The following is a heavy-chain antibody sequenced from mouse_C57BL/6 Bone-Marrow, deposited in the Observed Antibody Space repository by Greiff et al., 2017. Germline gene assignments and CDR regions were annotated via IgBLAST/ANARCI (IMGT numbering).Heavy chain of an antibody. Sequence: QVTLKVCGPGILQPSQTLSLTCSFSGFSLSTFGMGVGWIRQPSGKGPEWLAHIWWDDDKYYNPALKSRLTISKDTSKNQVFRKIANVDTADTATYYCARAYYSNYDWFAYWGQGTLVTVSA. V-gene: IGHV8-8*01. D-gene: IGHD2-5*01. CDR3: ARAYYSNYDWFAY. CDR1: GFSLSTFGMG. J-gene: IGHJ3*01. CDR2: IWWDDDK.